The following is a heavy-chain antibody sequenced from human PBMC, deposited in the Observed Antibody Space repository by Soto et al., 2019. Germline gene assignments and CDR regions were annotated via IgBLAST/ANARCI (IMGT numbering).Heavy chain of an antibody. J-gene: IGHJ4*02. CDR2: ISAHNGNT. D-gene: IGHD6-13*01. V-gene: IGHV1-18*04. Sequence: EASVKVSCKAAGYTFTSYGISWGRQAPGQGLGWMGYISAHNGNTDYAQKFQGRVTMTTDTSTSTASMELRSLRSDDTAAYYCARGSYISSWYSLDYWGQGTLVTVSS. CDR3: ARGSYISSWYSLDY. CDR1: GYTFTSYG.